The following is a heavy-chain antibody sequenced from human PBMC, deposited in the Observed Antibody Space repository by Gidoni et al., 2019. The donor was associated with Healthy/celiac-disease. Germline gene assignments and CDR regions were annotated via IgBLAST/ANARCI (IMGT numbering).Heavy chain of an antibody. CDR1: GGSISSGSYY. CDR2: IYTSGGT. CDR3: ARSNTAMVLGY. D-gene: IGHD5-18*01. V-gene: IGHV4-61*02. J-gene: IGHJ4*02. Sequence: QVQLQESGPGRVKPSQTLSLTCTVSGGSISSGSYYWSWIRQPAGKGLEWIGRIYTSGGTNYNPSLKSRVTISVDTSKNQFSLKLSSVTAADTAVYYCARSNTAMVLGYWGQGTLVTASS.